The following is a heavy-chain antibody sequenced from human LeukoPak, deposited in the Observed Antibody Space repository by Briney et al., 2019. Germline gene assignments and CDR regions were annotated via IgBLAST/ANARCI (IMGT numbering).Heavy chain of an antibody. J-gene: IGHJ4*02. V-gene: IGHV4-4*07. Sequence: SETLSLTCTVSGGSISSYYWSWIRQPAGKGLEWIGRIYTSGTTNYNPSLKSRITMSVDTSKNQFSLKMRSVTAADTAVYYCARANYDGGDYWGQGTLVTVSS. CDR3: ARANYDGGDY. CDR2: IYTSGTT. CDR1: GGSISSYY. D-gene: IGHD3-22*01.